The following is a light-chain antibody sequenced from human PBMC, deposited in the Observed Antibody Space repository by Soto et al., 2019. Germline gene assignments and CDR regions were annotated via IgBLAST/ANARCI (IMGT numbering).Light chain of an antibody. V-gene: IGLV2-11*01. Sequence: QSALTQPRSVSGTPGQSVTISCTGTSSDVGGYNYVSWYQQHPDKAPKVMIYDVTKRPSGVPDRFSGSKSGNTASLTIPWLQAEDEADYYCCSYSGSYIYVFGTGTKLTVL. CDR1: SSDVGGYNY. J-gene: IGLJ1*01. CDR3: CSYSGSYIYV. CDR2: DVT.